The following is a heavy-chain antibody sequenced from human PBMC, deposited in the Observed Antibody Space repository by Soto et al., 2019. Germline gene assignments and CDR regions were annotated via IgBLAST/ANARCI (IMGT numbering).Heavy chain of an antibody. J-gene: IGHJ5*02. V-gene: IGHV4-59*08. Sequence: PSETLSLTCTVSGGSISPYYWNWIRQPPGKGLEWIGCIYYSGSTNYNPSLQSRVTISVDTSKNQFSLKLSSVTAADTAVYYCVRHAQWIIRASWGQGSLVTVSS. CDR1: GGSISPYY. CDR2: IYYSGST. D-gene: IGHD5-12*01. CDR3: VRHAQWIIRAS.